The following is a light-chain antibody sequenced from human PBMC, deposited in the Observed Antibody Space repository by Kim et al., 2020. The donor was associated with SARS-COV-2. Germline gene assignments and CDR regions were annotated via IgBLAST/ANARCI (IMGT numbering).Light chain of an antibody. V-gene: IGLV3-19*01. Sequence: SSELTQDPAVFVALGQTVRITCQGDSLSSYYARWYQQKPGQAPIVVISGINNRPSGIPDRFSGSSSGNTASLTITGAQAEDETDYCCSSRDSNGYVLFGGGTQLTVL. J-gene: IGLJ2*01. CDR1: SLSSYY. CDR2: GIN. CDR3: SSRDSNGYVL.